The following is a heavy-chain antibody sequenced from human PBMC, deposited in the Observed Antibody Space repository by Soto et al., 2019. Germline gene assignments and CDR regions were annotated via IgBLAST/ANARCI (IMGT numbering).Heavy chain of an antibody. J-gene: IGHJ4*02. CDR1: GGTFSSYA. CDR2: IIPIFGTA. V-gene: IGHV1-69*13. D-gene: IGHD5-18*01. CDR3: ARGVGDTAMVTEGGSFDY. Sequence: SVKVSCKASGGTFSSYAISWVRQAPGQGLEWMGGIIPIFGTANYAQKFQGRVTITADESTSTAYMELSSLRSEDTAVYYCARGVGDTAMVTEGGSFDYWGQGTLVTVSS.